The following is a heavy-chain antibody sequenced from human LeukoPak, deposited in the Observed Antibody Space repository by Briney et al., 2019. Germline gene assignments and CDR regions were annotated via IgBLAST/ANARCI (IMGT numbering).Heavy chain of an antibody. V-gene: IGHV3-74*01. CDR2: IKSDGSST. Sequence: PGGSLRLSCAASGFTFSSDWMHWVRQAPGKGLVWVSRIKSDGSSTRYADSVKGRFTISRDNAKNTLYLQMNSLRAEDTAVYYCARQGGYRATLFDYWGQGTLVTVSS. J-gene: IGHJ4*02. CDR1: GFTFSSDW. CDR3: ARQGGYRATLFDY. D-gene: IGHD5-12*01.